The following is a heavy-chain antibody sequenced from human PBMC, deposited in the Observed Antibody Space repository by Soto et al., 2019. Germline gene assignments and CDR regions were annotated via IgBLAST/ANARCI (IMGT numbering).Heavy chain of an antibody. Sequence: QVQLVESGGGLVKPGGSLRLSCAVSGFTFSDYYMTWIRQAPGKGLEWVSYISSSTSHTNYADSVKGRFTISRDNAKISLFLQMNSLRAEDTAVDYCARGRGAAADYFDFWGQGTLVTVSS. J-gene: IGHJ4*02. CDR3: ARGRGAAADYFDF. CDR1: GFTFSDYY. CDR2: ISSSTSHT. V-gene: IGHV3-11*05. D-gene: IGHD6-13*01.